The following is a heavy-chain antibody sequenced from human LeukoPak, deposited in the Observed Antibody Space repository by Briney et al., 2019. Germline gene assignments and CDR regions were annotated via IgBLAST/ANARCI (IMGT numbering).Heavy chain of an antibody. CDR2: ISDKGGST. V-gene: IGHV3-64*01. Sequence: GGSLRLSCVVSGLTFRSYAMHWVRQAPGGGLEYVSAISDKGGSTYYANSVKGRFTISRDNSKNTLYLQMGSLRTEDMAVYYCARVWCSSTSCYLVNWGQGTLLTVSS. D-gene: IGHD2-2*01. CDR3: ARVWCSSTSCYLVN. CDR1: GLTFRSYA. J-gene: IGHJ4*02.